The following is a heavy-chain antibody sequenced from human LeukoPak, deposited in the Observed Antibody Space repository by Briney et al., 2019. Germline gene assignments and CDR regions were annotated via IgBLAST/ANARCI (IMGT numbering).Heavy chain of an antibody. Sequence: ASVNVSCKASGYTFTSYGISWVRPAPGQGLEWMGWISAYNGNTNYAQNLQGRVTMTTDTSTSTAYMELRSLRSDDTAVYYCARDEGIAAAGTSDYWGQGTLVTVSS. J-gene: IGHJ4*02. CDR3: ARDEGIAAAGTSDY. V-gene: IGHV1-18*01. CDR2: ISAYNGNT. D-gene: IGHD6-13*01. CDR1: GYTFTSYG.